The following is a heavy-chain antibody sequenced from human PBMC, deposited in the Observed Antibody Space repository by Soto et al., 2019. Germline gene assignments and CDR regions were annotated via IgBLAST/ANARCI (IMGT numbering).Heavy chain of an antibody. J-gene: IGHJ6*02. D-gene: IGHD3-10*01. CDR2: ISSSGSTI. CDR3: ARDLGYYGSGNRYYYYGMDV. V-gene: IGHV3-11*01. Sequence: GGSLRLSCAASGFTFSDYYMSWIRQAPGKWLEWVSYISSSGSTIYYADSVKGRFTISRDNAKNSLYLQMNSLRAEDTAVYYCARDLGYYGSGNRYYYYGMDVWGQGXTVTVYS. CDR1: GFTFSDYY.